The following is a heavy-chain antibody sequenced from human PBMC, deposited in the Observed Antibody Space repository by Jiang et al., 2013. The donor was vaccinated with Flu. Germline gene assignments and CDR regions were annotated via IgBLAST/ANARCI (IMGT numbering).Heavy chain of an antibody. Sequence: SGAEVKKPGASVKVSCKASGYTFTFYDINWVRQATGQGLEWMGWMNPSSGNTGYAQKFQGRVTMTRNTSISTAYMELSSLRSEDTAVYYCARNGDWAAGVVGVDYVGQGTLVTVSS. J-gene: IGHJ4*02. CDR1: GYTFTFYD. CDR3: ARNGDWAAGVVGVDY. D-gene: IGHD6-13*01. CDR2: MNPSSGNT. V-gene: IGHV1-8*01.